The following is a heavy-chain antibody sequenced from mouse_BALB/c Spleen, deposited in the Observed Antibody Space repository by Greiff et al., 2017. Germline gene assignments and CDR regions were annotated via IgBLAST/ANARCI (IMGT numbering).Heavy chain of an antibody. CDR2: INSDGGST. CDR3: ARHGDYYGSSYPFAY. CDR1: EYEFPSHD. J-gene: IGHJ3*01. V-gene: IGHV5-2*01. D-gene: IGHD1-1*01. Sequence: EVTLVESGGGLVQPGESLKLSCESNEYEFPSHDMSWVRKTPEKRLELVAAINSDGGSTYYPDTMERRFIISRDNTKKTLYLQMSSLRSEDTALYYCARHGDYYGSSYPFAYWGQGTLVTVSA.